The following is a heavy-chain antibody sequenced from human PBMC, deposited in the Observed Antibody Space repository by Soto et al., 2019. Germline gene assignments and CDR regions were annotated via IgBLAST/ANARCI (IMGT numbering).Heavy chain of an antibody. J-gene: IGHJ4*02. V-gene: IGHV3-23*01. CDR3: ARHSSIAARRYFDY. D-gene: IGHD6-6*01. Sequence: LRLSCAASGFTFSSYAMSWVRQAPGKGLEWVSAISGSGGSTYYADSVKGRFTISRDNSKNTLYLQMNSLRAEDTAVYYCARHSSIAARRYFDYWGQGTLVTVSS. CDR1: GFTFSSYA. CDR2: ISGSGGST.